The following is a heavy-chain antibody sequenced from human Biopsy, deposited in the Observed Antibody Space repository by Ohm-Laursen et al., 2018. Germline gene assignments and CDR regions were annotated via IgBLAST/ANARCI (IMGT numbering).Heavy chain of an antibody. V-gene: IGHV4-34*01. Sequence: SETLSLTCAVYSASFSDYYWTWVRQSPGKGLEWIGEINHSGRTNYNPSLKSRVTISVDTSKNQFPLKVRSVTAADTAVYYCVRGVDYYDPYHYYALDVWGQGTTVTVSS. CDR2: INHSGRT. CDR1: SASFSDYY. D-gene: IGHD3-22*01. J-gene: IGHJ6*02. CDR3: VRGVDYYDPYHYYALDV.